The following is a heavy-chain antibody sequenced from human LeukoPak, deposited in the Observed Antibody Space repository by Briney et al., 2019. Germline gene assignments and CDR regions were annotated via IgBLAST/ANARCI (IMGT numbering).Heavy chain of an antibody. CDR3: AKDRSCINDVCHGDFDY. CDR1: GYTFTSYD. CDR2: MNPNSGNT. J-gene: IGHJ4*02. V-gene: IGHV1-8*03. D-gene: IGHD2-8*01. Sequence: ASVKVSCKASGYTFTSYDINWVRQATGQGLEWMGWMNPNSGNTGYAQKFQGRVTITRNTSISTAYMELSSLRSEDTAVYYCAKDRSCINDVCHGDFDYWGQGTLVTVSS.